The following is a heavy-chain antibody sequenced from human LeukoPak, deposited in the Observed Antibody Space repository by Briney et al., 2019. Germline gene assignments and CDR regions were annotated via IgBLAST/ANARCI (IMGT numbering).Heavy chain of an antibody. CDR1: GYTFTRYT. J-gene: IGHJ4*02. D-gene: IGHD3-9*01. CDR2: ISAYNGNT. Sequence: ASVKVSCKASGYTFTRYTMNWVRQAPGQGLEWMGWISAYNGNTNYAQKLQGSVTMTTDTSTSTAYMELRSLRSDDTAVYYCATADIFTGYYGLETYYFDYWGQGTLVTVSS. CDR3: ATADIFTGYYGLETYYFDY. V-gene: IGHV1-18*01.